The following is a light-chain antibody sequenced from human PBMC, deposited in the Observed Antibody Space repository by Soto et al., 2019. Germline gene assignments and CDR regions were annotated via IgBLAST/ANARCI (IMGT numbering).Light chain of an antibody. V-gene: IGLV2-14*03. Sequence: QSVLTQPVSVSGSPGQSITISCTGTSSVVGGYNYVSWYQQHPGKAPKLMIYDVSNRPSGVSNRFSGSKSGNTASLTISGLQAEDYADYYCTSYTRSITYVFGTGTKVTVL. CDR1: SSVVGGYNY. CDR3: TSYTRSITYV. CDR2: DVS. J-gene: IGLJ1*01.